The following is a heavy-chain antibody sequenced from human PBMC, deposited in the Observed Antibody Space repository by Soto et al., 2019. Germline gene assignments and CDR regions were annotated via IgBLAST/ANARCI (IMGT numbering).Heavy chain of an antibody. CDR3: ARLGDYGSGSY. D-gene: IGHD3-10*01. CDR1: GFSFSSFS. J-gene: IGHJ4*02. V-gene: IGHV3-48*04. Sequence: EVHLVESGGDLVQPGGSLRLSCAASGFSFSSFSMNWVRQAPGKGLEWVSYISGGGTTTYYADSVKGRFTISRDDAKNSLHRQMNRLQAEDTAVYYCARLGDYGSGSYWGQGTLVTVSS. CDR2: ISGGGTTT.